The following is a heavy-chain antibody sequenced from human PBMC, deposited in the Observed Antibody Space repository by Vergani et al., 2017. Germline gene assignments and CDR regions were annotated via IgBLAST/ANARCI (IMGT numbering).Heavy chain of an antibody. D-gene: IGHD4-17*01. V-gene: IGHV4-61*02. CDR2: IYTSGST. J-gene: IGHJ4*02. CDR3: ATLVDYGDYVDY. CDR1: GGSISSGSYY. Sequence: QVQLQESGPGLVKPSQTLSLTCTVSGGSISSGSYYWSWIRQPAGKGLEWIGRIYTSGSTNYNPSLKSRVTMSVDTSKNQFSLKLSSVTAADTAVYYCATLVDYGDYVDYWGQGTLVTVSS.